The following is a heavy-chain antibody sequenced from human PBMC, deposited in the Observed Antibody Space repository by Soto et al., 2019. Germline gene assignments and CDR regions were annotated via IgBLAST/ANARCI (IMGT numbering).Heavy chain of an antibody. Sequence: QVQLQESGPGLVEPSGTLSLTCGVSGGTIRSPDWWTWVRQPPGRGLEWIGEIFQSGSTNYTPSLESRVTISVDKSKNQFSLTLTSVTAADTAVYFYARGRGRYSSGWSWFDPWGQGILVTVSS. CDR2: IFQSGST. CDR1: GGTIRSPDW. CDR3: ARGRGRYSSGWSWFDP. V-gene: IGHV4-4*02. J-gene: IGHJ5*02. D-gene: IGHD6-19*01.